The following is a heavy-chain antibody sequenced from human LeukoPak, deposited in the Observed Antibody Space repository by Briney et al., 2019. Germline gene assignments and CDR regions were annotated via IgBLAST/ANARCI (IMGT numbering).Heavy chain of an antibody. V-gene: IGHV3-7*01. CDR1: GFTFSSYW. J-gene: IGHJ3*02. Sequence: GGSLRLSCAASGFTFSSYWMDWVRQAPGKGLEWVANIKQDGSEMYYVDSVKGRFTISRDNTKNSLFLHMSSLRAEDTAVYFCASSYFDNSMHAYDIWGQGTMVTVSS. CDR2: IKQDGSEM. CDR3: ASSYFDNSMHAYDI. D-gene: IGHD3-22*01.